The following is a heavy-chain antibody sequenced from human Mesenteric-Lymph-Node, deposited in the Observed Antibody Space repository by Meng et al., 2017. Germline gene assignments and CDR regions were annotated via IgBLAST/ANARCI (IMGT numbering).Heavy chain of an antibody. J-gene: IGHJ6*02. CDR3: ARPSGIAAAGSGRTYYYYGMDV. CDR1: GYTFTSYY. V-gene: IGHV1-18*04. Sequence: ASVKVSCKASGYTFTSYYMHWVRQAPGQGLEWMGWISAYNGNTNYAQKLQGRVTMTTDTSTSTAYMELRSLRSDDTAVYYCARPSGIAAAGSGRTYYYYGMDVWGQGTTVTVSS. D-gene: IGHD6-13*01. CDR2: ISAYNGNT.